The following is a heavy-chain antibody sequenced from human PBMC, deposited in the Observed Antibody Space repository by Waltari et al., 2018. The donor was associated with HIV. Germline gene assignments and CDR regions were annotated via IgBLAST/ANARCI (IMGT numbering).Heavy chain of an antibody. V-gene: IGHV3-23*01. CDR2: IIGSGGST. D-gene: IGHD6-19*01. Sequence: EVQLLESGGGLVQSGGSLRLSCAASGFTFSSYAMSWVRQAPGKGLEWVSSIIGSGGSTYYADAVKGRFTISRDNSKNTLYLQMNSLRVEDMAVYYCAKGGDGWPPYYFDYWGQGTLVTVSS. CDR1: GFTFSSYA. CDR3: AKGGDGWPPYYFDY. J-gene: IGHJ4*02.